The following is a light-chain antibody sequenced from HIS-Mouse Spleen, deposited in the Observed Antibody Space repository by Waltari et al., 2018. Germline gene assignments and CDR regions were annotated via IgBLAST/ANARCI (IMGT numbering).Light chain of an antibody. CDR2: EDS. CDR3: YSTDSSGNHRV. CDR1: ALPKKY. V-gene: IGLV3-10*01. J-gene: IGLJ2*01. Sequence: SYELTQPPSVSVSPGQTARITCSGDALPKKYAYRYQQKSGQAPVPVIYEDSKRPSGIPVRCSGSSSGTRATLTISGAQVEDEADYYCYSTDSSGNHRVFGGGTKLTVL.